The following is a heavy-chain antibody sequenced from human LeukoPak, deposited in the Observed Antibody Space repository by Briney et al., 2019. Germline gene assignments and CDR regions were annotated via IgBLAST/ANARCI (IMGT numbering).Heavy chain of an antibody. CDR3: AKDMADRWFGEFFPFDY. Sequence: GGSLRLSCAASGFTFSSYTMHWVRQAPGKGLEWVALISYDGNNKYYSDSVKGRFTISRDNSKNTLYLQMNSLRAEDTAVYYCAKDMADRWFGEFFPFDYWGQGTLVTVSS. CDR2: ISYDGNNK. CDR1: GFTFSSYT. V-gene: IGHV3-30-3*01. J-gene: IGHJ4*02. D-gene: IGHD3-10*01.